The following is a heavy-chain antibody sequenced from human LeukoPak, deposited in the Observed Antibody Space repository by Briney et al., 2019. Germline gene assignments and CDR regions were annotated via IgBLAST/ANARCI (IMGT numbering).Heavy chain of an antibody. D-gene: IGHD3-10*01. CDR2: IYYSGST. V-gene: IGHV4-59*08. CDR3: ARQDTTYYYGSGSYPFDI. Sequence: SETLSLTCTVSGGSISSYYWSWIRQPPGKGLEWIGYIYYSGSTNYNPSLKSRATISVDTSKNQFSLKLSSVTAADTAVYYCARQDTTYYYGSGSYPFDIWGQGTMVTVSS. J-gene: IGHJ3*02. CDR1: GGSISSYY.